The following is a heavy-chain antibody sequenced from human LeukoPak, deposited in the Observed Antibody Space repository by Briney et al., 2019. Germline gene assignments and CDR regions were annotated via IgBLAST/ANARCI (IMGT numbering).Heavy chain of an antibody. Sequence: PSETLSLTCAVYGGSFSDYYWSWIRQPPGKGLEWIGEINHSRSTNYNPSLKSRVTISVDTSKNQFSLKLSSVTAADTAVYYCARANKSPKLRFLEWLPDYWGQGTLVTVSS. CDR2: INHSRST. V-gene: IGHV4-34*01. CDR1: GGSFSDYY. J-gene: IGHJ4*02. D-gene: IGHD3-3*01. CDR3: ARANKSPKLRFLEWLPDY.